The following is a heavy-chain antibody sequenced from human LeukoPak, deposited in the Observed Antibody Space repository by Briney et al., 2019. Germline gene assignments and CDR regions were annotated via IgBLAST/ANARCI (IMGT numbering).Heavy chain of an antibody. CDR1: GFTFSNYW. Sequence: SGGSLRLSCEGSGFTFSNYWMGWVRQAPGKGLQWVANIKTDGSEKYYVDSVKGRFTISRDNSKNTLYLQMNSLRAEDTAVYYCAKDLISVQAFDYWGQGTLVTVSS. V-gene: IGHV3-7*03. CDR2: IKTDGSEK. D-gene: IGHD1-1*01. J-gene: IGHJ4*02. CDR3: AKDLISVQAFDY.